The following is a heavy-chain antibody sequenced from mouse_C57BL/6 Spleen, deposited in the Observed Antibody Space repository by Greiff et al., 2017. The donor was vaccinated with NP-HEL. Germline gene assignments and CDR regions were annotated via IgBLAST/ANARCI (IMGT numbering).Heavy chain of an antibody. Sequence: EVQLVESGEGLVKPGGSLKLSCAASGFTFSSYAMSWVRQTPEKRLEWVAYISSGGDYIYYADTVKGRFTISRDNARNTLYLQMSSLKSEDTAMYYCTRGVTTKAWFAYWGQGTLVTVSA. CDR1: GFTFSSYA. J-gene: IGHJ3*01. CDR3: TRGVTTKAWFAY. D-gene: IGHD2-2*01. V-gene: IGHV5-9-1*02. CDR2: ISSGGDYI.